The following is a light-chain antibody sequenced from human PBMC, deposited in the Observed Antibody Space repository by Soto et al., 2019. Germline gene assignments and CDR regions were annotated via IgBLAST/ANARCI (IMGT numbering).Light chain of an antibody. V-gene: IGKV1-9*01. CDR1: QGISSY. CDR2: AAS. Sequence: QLTLSPAALSAPVGDRVTITCRASQGISSYLAWYQQKPGKAPKLLIYAASTLQSGVASRFSGSGSGTDFTLTSSCLQPEDFATYYCQQLNSYPITFGQGTRLEIK. J-gene: IGKJ5*01. CDR3: QQLNSYPIT.